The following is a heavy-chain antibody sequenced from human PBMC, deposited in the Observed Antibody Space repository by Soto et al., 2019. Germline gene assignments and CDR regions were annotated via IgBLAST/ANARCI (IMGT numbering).Heavy chain of an antibody. CDR1: GYTFTAYS. V-gene: IGHV1-18*01. CDR3: ARDRSIVATVGAFDI. D-gene: IGHD5-12*01. CDR2: ISADSGNT. Sequence: ASVKVSCKASGYTFTAYSISWVRQAPGQGLEWMGWISADSGNTKYAQKFQGRVTMTTDTSTSTAYMELRSLRSDDTAVYYCARDRSIVATVGAFDIWGQGTMVTVSS. J-gene: IGHJ3*02.